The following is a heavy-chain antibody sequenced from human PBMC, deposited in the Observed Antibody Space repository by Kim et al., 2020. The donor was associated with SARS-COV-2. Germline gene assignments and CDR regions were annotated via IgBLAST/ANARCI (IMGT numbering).Heavy chain of an antibody. CDR3: VREFSPHETFDM. Sequence: GGSLRLSCVASGFAFKTYAIHWARQTPGKGLEWMAVISSDGSKKYYADFVNGRFSFSRDNSKNSLFLQLHSVRPEDAAIYYCVREFSPHETFDMWGQGT. V-gene: IGHV3-30*04. CDR2: ISSDGSKK. CDR1: GFAFKTYA. J-gene: IGHJ3*02.